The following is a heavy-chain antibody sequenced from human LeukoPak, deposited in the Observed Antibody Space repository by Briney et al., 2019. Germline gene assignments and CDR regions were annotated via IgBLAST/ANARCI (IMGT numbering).Heavy chain of an antibody. V-gene: IGHV1-46*01. Sequence: ASVKVSCKASGYTFTSYNMHWVRQAPGQGLEWMGIINPSGGSTSYAQKFQGRVTMTRDTSTRTVYVELSSLTSEDTAVYYCARTVGADLYYCDNWGQGTLVTVSS. CDR2: INPSGGST. D-gene: IGHD1-26*01. CDR3: ARTVGADLYYCDN. CDR1: GYTFTSYN. J-gene: IGHJ4*02.